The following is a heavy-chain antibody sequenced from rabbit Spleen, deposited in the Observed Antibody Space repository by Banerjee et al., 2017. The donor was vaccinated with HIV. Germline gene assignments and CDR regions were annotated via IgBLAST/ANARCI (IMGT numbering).Heavy chain of an antibody. CDR3: ASAYSDIYFDL. D-gene: IGHD6-1*01. Sequence: LEESGGGLVKPGGTLTLTCTVSGFSFSSNWICWVRQAPGKGLEWIACIYDGSSGFTYHASWAKGRFTISKTSSTTVTLQMTSLTAADTATYFCASAYSDIYFDLWGPGTLVTVS. J-gene: IGHJ4*01. CDR2: IYDGSSGFT. V-gene: IGHV1S45*01. CDR1: GFSFSSNW.